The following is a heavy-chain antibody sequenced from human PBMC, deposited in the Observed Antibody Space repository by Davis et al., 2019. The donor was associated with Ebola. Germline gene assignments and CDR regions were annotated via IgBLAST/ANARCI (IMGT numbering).Heavy chain of an antibody. Sequence: ASVKVSCKASGYTFTGYYMHWVRQAPGQGLEWMGWINPNSGGTNYAQKFQGRVTITRDTSTSTVYMEVTRLRSDDTAVYYCARDGPDYYGLDVWGQGTAVTVSS. CDR1: GYTFTGYY. V-gene: IGHV1-2*02. CDR3: ARDGPDYYGLDV. CDR2: INPNSGGT. J-gene: IGHJ6*02.